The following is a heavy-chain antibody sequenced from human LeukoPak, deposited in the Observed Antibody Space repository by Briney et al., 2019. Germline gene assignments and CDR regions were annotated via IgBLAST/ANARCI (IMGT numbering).Heavy chain of an antibody. CDR3: TTDPKGWYGGYFDY. Sequence: GGSLRLSCAASGFTFSNAWMSWVRQAPGKGLEWVGRIKSKTDGGTTDYAAPVKGRFTISRDDSKNTLYLQMNSLKTEDTAVYYCTTDPKGWYGGYFDYWGQGTLVTLSS. CDR2: IKSKTDGGTT. J-gene: IGHJ4*02. V-gene: IGHV3-15*01. D-gene: IGHD4-23*01. CDR1: GFTFSNAW.